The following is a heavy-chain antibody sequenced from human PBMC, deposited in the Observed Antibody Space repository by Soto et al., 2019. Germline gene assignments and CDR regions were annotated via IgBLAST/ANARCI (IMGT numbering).Heavy chain of an antibody. Sequence: SETLSLTCAVSGGSISSGGYSWSWIRQPPGKGLEWIGYIYHSGSTYYNPSLKSRVTISIDRSKNQFSLKLSSVTAADTAVYHCASSDGRYWGQGTLVTVSS. J-gene: IGHJ4*02. CDR1: GGSISSGGYS. V-gene: IGHV4-30-2*01. CDR2: IYHSGST. CDR3: ASSDGRY.